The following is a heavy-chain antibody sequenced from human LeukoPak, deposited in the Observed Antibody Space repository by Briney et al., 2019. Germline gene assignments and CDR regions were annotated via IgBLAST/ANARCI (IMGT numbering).Heavy chain of an antibody. CDR3: ARTDYGDPFDY. CDR2: IYHSGST. CDR1: GYSISSGYY. V-gene: IGHV4-38-2*02. J-gene: IGHJ4*02. D-gene: IGHD4-17*01. Sequence: PSETLSLTCTVSGYSISSGYYWAWIRQPPGKGLEWIGSIYHSGSTYYNPSLKSRVTISVDTSKNQFSLKLSSVTAADTAVYYCARTDYGDPFDYWGQGTLVTVSS.